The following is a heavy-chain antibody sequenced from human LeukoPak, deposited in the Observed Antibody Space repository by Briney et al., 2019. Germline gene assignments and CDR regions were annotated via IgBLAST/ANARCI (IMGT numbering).Heavy chain of an antibody. Sequence: GGSLRLSCAASGFTVSSNYMTWVRQAPGKGLEWVSVIYSGGDTYHADSVKGRFTISRDNSKNTLYLQMNSLRAEDTAVYYCARGATGTTDYWGQGTLVTVPS. D-gene: IGHD1-7*01. CDR2: IYSGGDT. CDR1: GFTVSSNY. J-gene: IGHJ4*02. V-gene: IGHV3-53*01. CDR3: ARGATGTTDY.